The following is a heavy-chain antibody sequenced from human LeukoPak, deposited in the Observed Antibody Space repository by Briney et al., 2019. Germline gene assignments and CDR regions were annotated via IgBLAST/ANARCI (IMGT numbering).Heavy chain of an antibody. CDR3: ARSSWPPMIFDY. J-gene: IGHJ4*02. D-gene: IGHD6-13*01. CDR2: IYSGGST. Sequence: GGSLRLSCAASGFTVSKNYMSWVRQAPGKGLEWVSVIYSGGSTYYAESVKGRFTISRDNSKNTLYLQMNSLRAEATAVYYCARSSWPPMIFDYWGQGTLVTVSS. CDR1: GFTVSKNY. V-gene: IGHV3-53*01.